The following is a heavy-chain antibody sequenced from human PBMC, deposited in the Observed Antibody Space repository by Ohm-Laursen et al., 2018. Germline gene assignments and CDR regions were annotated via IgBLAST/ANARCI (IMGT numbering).Heavy chain of an antibody. J-gene: IGHJ5*01. CDR1: GFTFSGYA. CDR2: ATGSGRST. CDR3: TKGRSGGTGHGNWFES. V-gene: IGHV3-23*01. Sequence: SLRLSCTASGFTFSGYAMSWVRQGPEKGLEWVSVATGSGRSTYYTDSVKGRFSISRDNSKSTLYLQMNSLRVEDTAVYYCTKGRSGGTGHGNWFESWGQGALVIVSP. D-gene: IGHD3-10*01.